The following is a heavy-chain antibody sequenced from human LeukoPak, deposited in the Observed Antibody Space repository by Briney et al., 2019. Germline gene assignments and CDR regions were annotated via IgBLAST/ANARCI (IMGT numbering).Heavy chain of an antibody. CDR2: ISSSSSYT. Sequence: PGGSLRLSCAASGFTFSDYYMSWIRQAPGKGLEWVSYISSSSSYTNYADSVKGRFTISRDNAKNSLYLQMNSLRAEDTAVYYCARDGRTVGVTDYFDYWGQGTLVTVSS. J-gene: IGHJ4*02. V-gene: IGHV3-11*06. D-gene: IGHD2-21*02. CDR3: ARDGRTVGVTDYFDY. CDR1: GFTFSDYY.